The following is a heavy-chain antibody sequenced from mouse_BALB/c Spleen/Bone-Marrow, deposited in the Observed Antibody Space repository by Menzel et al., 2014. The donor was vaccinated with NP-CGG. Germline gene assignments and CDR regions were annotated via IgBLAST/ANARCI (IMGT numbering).Heavy chain of an antibody. V-gene: IGHV1-31*01. J-gene: IGHJ1*01. CDR2: IYPYNGVS. CDR3: ESRGEYFDV. CDR1: GYSFTGYY. Sequence: EVQLQQSGPELVKPGASVKISCKASGYSFTGYYMHWVKQSHGNSLDWIGYIYPYNGVSSYNQNFKGKATLTVDKSSSSAYMRLLSLASNDSADCDCESRGEYFDVWGAGTTVTVSS.